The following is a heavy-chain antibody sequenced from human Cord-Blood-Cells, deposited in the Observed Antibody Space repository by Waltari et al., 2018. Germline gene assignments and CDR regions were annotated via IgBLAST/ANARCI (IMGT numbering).Heavy chain of an antibody. CDR3: AREGGSIAARRAAFDI. D-gene: IGHD6-6*01. Sequence: PGASVKVSCKASGYTFTSYDINWVRQATGQGLEWMGWMNPNSGNTGYAQKFQGRVTITRNTSISTAYMELSSLRSEDTAVYYCAREGGSIAARRAAFDIWGQGTMVTVSS. V-gene: IGHV1-8*03. CDR1: GYTFTSYD. CDR2: MNPNSGNT. J-gene: IGHJ3*02.